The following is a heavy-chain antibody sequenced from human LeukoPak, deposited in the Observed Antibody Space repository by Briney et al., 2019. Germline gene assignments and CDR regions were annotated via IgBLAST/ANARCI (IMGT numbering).Heavy chain of an antibody. J-gene: IGHJ6*04. Sequence: SETLSLTCTVSGGSVSSGSYYWSWIRQPPGKGLEGIGYIYYSGSTNYNPSLKSRVTISVDTSKNQFSLKLSSVTAADTAVYYCARDCSSTSCYLRLYGMDVWGKGTTVTVSS. CDR2: IYYSGST. V-gene: IGHV4-61*01. CDR1: GGSVSSGSYY. D-gene: IGHD2-2*01. CDR3: ARDCSSTSCYLRLYGMDV.